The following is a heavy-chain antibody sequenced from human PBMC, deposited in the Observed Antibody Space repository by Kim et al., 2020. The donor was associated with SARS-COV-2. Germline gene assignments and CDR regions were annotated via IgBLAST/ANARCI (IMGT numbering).Heavy chain of an antibody. CDR2: AYYSGST. Sequence: SETLSLTCTVSGGSISSSNSYWGWIRQPPGQGLEWIGSAYYSGSTYYNPSLKSRVTISVDTSKNQFSLKLTSVTAADTAVYYCARHTPIALPIAVGPWGQGALVTVSS. CDR1: GGSISSSNSY. V-gene: IGHV4-39*01. J-gene: IGHJ5*02. CDR3: ARHTPIALPIAVGP. D-gene: IGHD2-21*01.